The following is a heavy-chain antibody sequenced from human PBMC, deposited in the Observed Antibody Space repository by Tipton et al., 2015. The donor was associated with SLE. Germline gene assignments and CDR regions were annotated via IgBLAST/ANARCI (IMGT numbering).Heavy chain of an antibody. CDR2: INHSGST. Sequence: TLSLTCAVYGGSFSSYYWSWIRQPPGKGLEWIGEINHSGSTNYNPSLKSRVTISVDTSKNQFSLKLSSVTAADTAVYYCARGGRAVTIPFNYWGQGTLVTVSS. CDR3: ARGGRAVTIPFNY. J-gene: IGHJ4*02. V-gene: IGHV4-34*01. CDR1: GGSFSSYY. D-gene: IGHD2-21*01.